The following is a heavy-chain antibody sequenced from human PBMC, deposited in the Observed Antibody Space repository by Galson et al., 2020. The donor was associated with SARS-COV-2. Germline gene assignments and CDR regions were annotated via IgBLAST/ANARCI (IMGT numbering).Heavy chain of an antibody. Sequence: GGSLRLSCAAAGFTFSNYGMHWVRQAPGQGLEWVALIWYDGSHKHYADSVKGRFTISRDNSKNSLYLQMNSLRPEDTAIYYCATCMGGYCRGASGRCDLWGQGTLVTVSS. J-gene: IGHJ2*01. D-gene: IGHD2-15*01. CDR3: ATCMGGYCRGASGRCDL. V-gene: IGHV3-33*01. CDR2: IWYDGSHK. CDR1: GFTFSNYG.